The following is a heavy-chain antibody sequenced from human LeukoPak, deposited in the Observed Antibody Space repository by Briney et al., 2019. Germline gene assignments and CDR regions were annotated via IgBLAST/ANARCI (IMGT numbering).Heavy chain of an antibody. V-gene: IGHV3-30*04. J-gene: IGHJ4*02. CDR3: ARARENGGRYYFDY. CDR2: ISYDGSNK. CDR1: GFTFSSYA. Sequence: GGSLKLSCAASGFTFSSYAMHWVRQAPGKGLEWVAVISYDGSNKYYADSVKGRFTISRDNSKNTLYLQMNSLRAEDTAVYYCARARENGGRYYFDYWGQGALVTVSS. D-gene: IGHD4-23*01.